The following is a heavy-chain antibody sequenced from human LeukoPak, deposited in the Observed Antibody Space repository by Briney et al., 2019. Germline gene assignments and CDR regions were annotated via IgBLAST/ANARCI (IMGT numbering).Heavy chain of an antibody. J-gene: IGHJ4*02. Sequence: SETLSLTCTVSGASISNYYWNWIRQPAGKGLEWIGRIYNSGMTKCNRALGSRVTMSVDTSKNQLSLELTSLIAADTAVYYCARDLGGGVVDSWGQGVLVTVSS. D-gene: IGHD3-16*01. V-gene: IGHV4-4*07. CDR2: IYNSGMT. CDR3: ARDLGGGVVDS. CDR1: GASISNYY.